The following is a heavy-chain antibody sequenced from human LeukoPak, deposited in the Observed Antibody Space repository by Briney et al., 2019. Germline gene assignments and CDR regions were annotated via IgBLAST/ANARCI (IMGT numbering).Heavy chain of an antibody. CDR1: GFNFSSYG. V-gene: IGHV3-23*01. Sequence: GGSLRLSCAASGFNFSSYGMTWVRQAPGKGLEWVSIISGSGRDTYYADSVKGRFTISRDKSKNTLYLQMNSLRAEDTAVYYCAKDDAWLRFGEWSQGTLVTVSA. J-gene: IGHJ4*02. D-gene: IGHD3-10*01. CDR3: AKDDAWLRFGE. CDR2: ISGSGRDT.